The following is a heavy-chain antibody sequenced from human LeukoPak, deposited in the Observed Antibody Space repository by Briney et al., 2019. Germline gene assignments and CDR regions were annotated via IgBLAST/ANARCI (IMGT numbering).Heavy chain of an antibody. CDR1: GYTFTGYY. J-gene: IGHJ4*02. Sequence: ASVKVSCKASGYTFTGYYMHWVRQAPRQGLEWMGWINPNSGGTNYAQKFQGRVTMTRDTSISTAYMELSRLRSDDTAVYYCARDGGIGGATGDYWGQGTLVTVSS. D-gene: IGHD1-26*01. CDR3: ARDGGIGGATGDY. V-gene: IGHV1-2*02. CDR2: INPNSGGT.